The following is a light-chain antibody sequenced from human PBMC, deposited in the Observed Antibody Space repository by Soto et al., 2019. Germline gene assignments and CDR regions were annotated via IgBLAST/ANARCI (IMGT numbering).Light chain of an antibody. J-gene: IGLJ2*01. CDR3: SSYAGSNTWV. Sequence: QSALTQPPSASRSPGQSVTISCTGTSSDVGGYDYVSWYQQYPGKAPKLMIHEVTKRPSGVPDRFSGSKSGNSASLTVSGLQAEDEADYYCSSYAGSNTWVFGGGTKVTVL. CDR1: SSDVGGYDY. CDR2: EVT. V-gene: IGLV2-8*02.